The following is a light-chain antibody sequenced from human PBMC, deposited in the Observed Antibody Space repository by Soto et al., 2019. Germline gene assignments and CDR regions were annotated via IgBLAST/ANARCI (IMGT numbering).Light chain of an antibody. CDR2: GAS. CDR1: QSVSSNC. CDR3: HQYDSSRT. J-gene: IGKJ1*01. V-gene: IGKV3-20*01. Sequence: EVVLTQSPGTLSLSPGERATLSCRASQSVSSNCLAWYQQTPGQAPRLLIYGASSRAASLPDRFSGSGSGTDFTLTISRLEPADFAVYYWHQYDSSRTFGQGNKVEIK.